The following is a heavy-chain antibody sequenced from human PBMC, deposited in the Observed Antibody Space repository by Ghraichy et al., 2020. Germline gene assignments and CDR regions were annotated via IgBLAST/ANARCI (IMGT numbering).Heavy chain of an antibody. J-gene: IGHJ6*03. V-gene: IGHV1-69*01. CDR3: ARPRLNYYYMDV. Sequence: KVSCKASGGTFSSYAISWVRQAPGQGLEWMGGIIPIFGTANYAQKFQGRVTITADESTSTAYMELSSLRSEDTAVYYCARPRLNYYYMDVWGKGTTVTVSS. CDR1: GGTFSSYA. CDR2: IIPIFGTA.